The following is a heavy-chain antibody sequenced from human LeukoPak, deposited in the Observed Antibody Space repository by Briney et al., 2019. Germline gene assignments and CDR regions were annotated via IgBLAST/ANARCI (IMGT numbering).Heavy chain of an antibody. D-gene: IGHD6-13*01. CDR2: IIPIFGTA. V-gene: IGHV1-69*13. Sequence: SVTVSCKASGYTFTGYYMHWVRQAPGQGLEWMGGIIPIFGTANYAQKFQGRVTITADESTSTAYMELSSLRSEDTAVYYCARNIAAAGTNWFDPWGQGTLVTVSS. J-gene: IGHJ5*02. CDR1: GYTFTGYY. CDR3: ARNIAAAGTNWFDP.